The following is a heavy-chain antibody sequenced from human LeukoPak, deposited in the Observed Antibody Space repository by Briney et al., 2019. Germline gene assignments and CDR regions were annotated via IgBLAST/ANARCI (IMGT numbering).Heavy chain of an antibody. CDR3: ARDRLLTMVRGFEAYNWFDP. Sequence: PSQTLSLTCTVSGGSISSGNYYWSWIRQPAGKGLEWIGRIYTSGSTNYNPSLKSRVTMSVDTSKNQFSLKLSSVTAADTAVYYCARDRLLTMVRGFEAYNWFDPWGQGTLVTVSS. CDR2: IYTSGST. D-gene: IGHD3-10*01. V-gene: IGHV4-61*02. CDR1: GGSISSGNYY. J-gene: IGHJ5*02.